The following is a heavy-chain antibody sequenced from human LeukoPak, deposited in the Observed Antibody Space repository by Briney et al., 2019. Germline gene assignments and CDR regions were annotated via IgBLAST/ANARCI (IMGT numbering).Heavy chain of an antibody. V-gene: IGHV4-39*01. CDR3: ARLSGWYRTVYFDY. CDR2: IYYSGST. J-gene: IGHJ4*02. Sequence: KPSETLSLTCTVSGGSISSSSYYWGWIRQPPGKGLEWIGSIYYSGSTYYNPSLKSRVTISVDTSKNQFSLKLSSVTAADTAVYYCARLSGWYRTVYFDYWGQGTLVTVSS. CDR1: GGSISSSSYY. D-gene: IGHD6-19*01.